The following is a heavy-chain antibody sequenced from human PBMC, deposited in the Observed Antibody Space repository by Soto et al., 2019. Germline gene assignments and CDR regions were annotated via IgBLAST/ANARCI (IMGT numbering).Heavy chain of an antibody. CDR1: GGSISSSSYY. CDR3: ARSYYDILTGYYYFDY. J-gene: IGHJ4*02. Sequence: SETLSLTCTVSGGSISSSSYYWGWIRQPPGKGLEWIGSIYYSGSTYYNPSLKSRVTISVDTSKNQFSLKLSSVTAADTAVYYCARSYYDILTGYYYFDYWGQGTLVTVSS. V-gene: IGHV4-39*01. D-gene: IGHD3-9*01. CDR2: IYYSGST.